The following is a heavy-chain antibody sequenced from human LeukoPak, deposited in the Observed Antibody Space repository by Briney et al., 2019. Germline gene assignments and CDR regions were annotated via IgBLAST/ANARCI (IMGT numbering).Heavy chain of an antibody. CDR1: GFTFSSYA. CDR2: ISDSGGTT. CDR3: ARDIRGSGNYGWFDP. D-gene: IGHD3-10*01. J-gene: IGHJ5*02. Sequence: GGSLRLSCITSGFTFSSYAMGWVRQAPGKGLEWVASISDSGGTTYYVDSVRGRFTISRDNSKNTLYLQMNSLRAEDTAIYSCARDIRGSGNYGWFDPWGQGTLVTVSS. V-gene: IGHV3-23*01.